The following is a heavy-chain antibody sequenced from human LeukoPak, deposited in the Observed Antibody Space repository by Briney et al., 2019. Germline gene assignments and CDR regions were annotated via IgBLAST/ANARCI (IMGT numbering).Heavy chain of an antibody. D-gene: IGHD6-13*01. CDR3: AKGMYSSSWYENY. V-gene: IGHV3-33*06. Sequence: GGSLRLSCAASGFTFSSYGMHWVGQAPGKGLEWVAVIWYDGSNKYYADSVKGRFTISRDNSKNTLYLQMNSLRAEDTAVYYCAKGMYSSSWYENYWGQGTLVTVSS. CDR2: IWYDGSNK. CDR1: GFTFSSYG. J-gene: IGHJ4*02.